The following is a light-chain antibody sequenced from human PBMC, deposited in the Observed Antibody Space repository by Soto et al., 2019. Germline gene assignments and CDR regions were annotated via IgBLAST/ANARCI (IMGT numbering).Light chain of an antibody. Sequence: DIQVTQSPSSMSTSVGERVPDMCRAGQSISRYLNWYQQRPGKAPKLLIYSASTLQTGVPSRFSGSGSGTDFTLTISSLQPEDFATYYCQQSYNGPFTFGPGTKVDIK. V-gene: IGKV1-39*01. J-gene: IGKJ3*01. CDR2: SAS. CDR1: QSISRY. CDR3: QQSYNGPFT.